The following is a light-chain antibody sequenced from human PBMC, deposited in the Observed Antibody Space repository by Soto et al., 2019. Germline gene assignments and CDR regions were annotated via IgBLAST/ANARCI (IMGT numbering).Light chain of an antibody. CDR1: KLGDKY. CDR3: QAWDSSTASYV. J-gene: IGLJ1*01. CDR2: QDS. V-gene: IGLV3-1*01. Sequence: YELTQPPSVSVSPGQTASITCSGDKLGDKYACWYQQKPGQSPVLVIYQDSKRPSGIPERFSGSNSGNTATLTISGTQAMDEADYYCQAWDSSTASYVFGTGTKLTVL.